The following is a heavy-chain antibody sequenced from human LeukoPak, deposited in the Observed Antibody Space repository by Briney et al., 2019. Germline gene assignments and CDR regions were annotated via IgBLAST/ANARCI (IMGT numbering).Heavy chain of an antibody. D-gene: IGHD6-19*01. J-gene: IGHJ6*02. Sequence: PSETLSLTCAVYGGSLSGYYWSWIRQPPGKGLEWIGEINHSGSTNYNPSLKSRVTISVDTSENQFSLKLSSVTAADTAVYYCARSGYSSGWYLNKDYYYYYGMDVWGQGTTVTVSS. CDR1: GGSLSGYY. V-gene: IGHV4-34*01. CDR3: ARSGYSSGWYLNKDYYYYYGMDV. CDR2: INHSGST.